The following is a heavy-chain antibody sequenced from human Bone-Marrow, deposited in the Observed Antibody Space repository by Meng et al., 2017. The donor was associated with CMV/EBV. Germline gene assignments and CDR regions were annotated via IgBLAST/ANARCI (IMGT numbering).Heavy chain of an antibody. CDR2: ITPNSGGT. CDR1: GSTFPGYY. CDR3: ARERDNWNDGGNWFDP. Sequence: SGSTFPGYYMHWVRQAPGQGLEWMGWITPNSGGTNYAQKFQGRVTMTRDTSISTAYMELSRLRSDDTAVYYCARERDNWNDGGNWFDPWGQGTLVTVSS. V-gene: IGHV1-2*02. J-gene: IGHJ5*02. D-gene: IGHD1-20*01.